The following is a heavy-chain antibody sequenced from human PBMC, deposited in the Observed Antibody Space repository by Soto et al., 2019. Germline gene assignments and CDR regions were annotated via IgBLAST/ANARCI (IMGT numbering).Heavy chain of an antibody. J-gene: IGHJ4*03. CDR3: ARGYSYVNFDY. V-gene: IGHV4-34*01. Sequence: SETLSLTCAVDGGSFSGYYWSWIRQPPGKGLEWIGEINHSGSTNYNPSLKSRVTISVDTSKNQFSLKLSSVTAADTAVYYCARGYSYVNFDYWGQGTMVTVSS. CDR1: GGSFSGYY. CDR2: INHSGST. D-gene: IGHD5-18*01.